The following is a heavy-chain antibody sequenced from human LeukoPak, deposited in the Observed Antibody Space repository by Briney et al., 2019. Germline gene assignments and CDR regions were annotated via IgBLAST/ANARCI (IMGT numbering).Heavy chain of an antibody. CDR1: GYAIISGGFS. CDR2: IYDRGPA. CDR3: ARSRQASGLFSS. J-gene: IGHJ5*02. D-gene: IGHD3-10*01. V-gene: IGHV4-30-2*01. Sequence: PSETLSLTCTVSGYAIISGGFSWNWIRQPPGKGLEWIGCIYDRGPAHYNPSLKSRFTISVDRPKNQFFLNVASLTAADTAVYYCARSRQASGLFSSWGQGTLVVVSS.